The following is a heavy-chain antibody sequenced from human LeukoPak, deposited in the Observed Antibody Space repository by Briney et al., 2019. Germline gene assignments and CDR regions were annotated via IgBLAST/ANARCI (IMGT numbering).Heavy chain of an antibody. J-gene: IGHJ4*02. Sequence: PSETLSLTCTVSGGSIRSSYYYWGWIRQPPGKGLEWIGSIYDSGSTYYNPSLKSRVTISVDTSKNQFSLKLSSVTAADTAVYYCARQGAVEQLGGIDYWGQGTLVTVSS. D-gene: IGHD6-13*01. CDR3: ARQGAVEQLGGIDY. CDR1: GGSIRSSYYY. CDR2: IYDSGST. V-gene: IGHV4-39*01.